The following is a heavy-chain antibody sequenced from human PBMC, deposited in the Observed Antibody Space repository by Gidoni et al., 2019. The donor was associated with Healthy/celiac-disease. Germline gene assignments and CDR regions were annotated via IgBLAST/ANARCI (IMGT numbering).Heavy chain of an antibody. V-gene: IGHV4-4*02. CDR2: IYHSGST. Sequence: QVQLQESGPGLVKPSGTLAPNCAVSGGSISSSNWWSWVRQPPGKGLEWIGEIYHSGSTNYNPSLKSRVTISVDKSKNQFSLTLSSVTAADTAVYYCARKLPAAYDYYFDYWGHGTLVTVSA. CDR1: GGSISSSNW. D-gene: IGHD2-2*01. J-gene: IGHJ4*01. CDR3: ARKLPAAYDYYFDY.